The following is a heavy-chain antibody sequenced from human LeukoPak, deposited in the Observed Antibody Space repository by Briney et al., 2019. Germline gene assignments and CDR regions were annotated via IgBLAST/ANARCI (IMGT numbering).Heavy chain of an antibody. Sequence: GASVKVSCKASGYTFTAYYMHWVRQAPGQGLEWMGWINPNSGGTDYAQKFQGRVTMTRDTSISTAYMELSGLRSDDTAVYCCASGERVVTAIPGFYFDYWGQGTLVTVSS. CDR3: ASGERVVTAIPGFYFDY. CDR2: INPNSGGT. D-gene: IGHD2-21*02. J-gene: IGHJ4*02. CDR1: GYTFTAYY. V-gene: IGHV1-2*02.